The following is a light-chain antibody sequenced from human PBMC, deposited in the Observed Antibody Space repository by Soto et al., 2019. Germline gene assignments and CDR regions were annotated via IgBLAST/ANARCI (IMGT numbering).Light chain of an antibody. CDR3: QQYKNWPPIP. J-gene: IGKJ5*01. CDR2: GAS. Sequence: VMTQSPATLSVSPGERATLSCRASQSVSSNLAWYQQKPGQAPRLLIYGASTRATGFPARFSGSGSGTEFTLTISSLQSEDFAVYYCQQYKNWPPIPSGQGTRLAI. V-gene: IGKV3-15*01. CDR1: QSVSSN.